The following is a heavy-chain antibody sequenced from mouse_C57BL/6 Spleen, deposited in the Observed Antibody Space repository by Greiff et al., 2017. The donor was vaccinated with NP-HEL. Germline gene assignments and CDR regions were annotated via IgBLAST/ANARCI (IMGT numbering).Heavy chain of an antibody. Sequence: EVQLVESGEGLVKPGGSLKLSCAASGFTFSSYAMSWVRQTPEKRLEWVAYISSGGDYIYYADTVKGRFTISRDNARNTLYLQMSSLKSEDTAMYYCTRDQYYGSSWYFDVWGTGTTVTVSS. CDR3: TRDQYYGSSWYFDV. CDR1: GFTFSSYA. CDR2: ISSGGDYI. D-gene: IGHD1-1*01. J-gene: IGHJ1*03. V-gene: IGHV5-9-1*02.